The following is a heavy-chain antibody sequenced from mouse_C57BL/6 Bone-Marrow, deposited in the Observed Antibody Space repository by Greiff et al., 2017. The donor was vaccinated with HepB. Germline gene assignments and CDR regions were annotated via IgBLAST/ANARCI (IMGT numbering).Heavy chain of an antibody. CDR1: GFTFSDYG. CDR3: ATYFPLITTVVAYYAMDY. J-gene: IGHJ4*01. D-gene: IGHD1-1*01. CDR2: ISSGSSTI. V-gene: IGHV5-17*01. Sequence: EVKLMESGGGLVKPGGSLKLSCAASGFTFSDYGMHWVRQAPEKGLEWVAYISSGSSTIYYADTVKGRFTISRDNAKNTLFLQMTSLRSEDTAMYYCATYFPLITTVVAYYAMDYWGQGTSVTVSS.